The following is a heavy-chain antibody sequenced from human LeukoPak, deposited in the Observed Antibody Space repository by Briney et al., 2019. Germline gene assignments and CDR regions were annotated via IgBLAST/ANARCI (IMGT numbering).Heavy chain of an antibody. CDR2: IYYSGST. V-gene: IGHV4-59*01. CDR3: ARADEVGARPWAFDT. Sequence: SETLSLTCTVSGGSISSYYWSWIRQPPGKGLEWIGYIYYSGSTNYNPSLKSRVTISVDTSKNQFSLKLSSVTAADTAVYYCARADEVGARPWAFDTWGQGTMVTVSS. CDR1: GGSISSYY. J-gene: IGHJ3*02. D-gene: IGHD1-26*01.